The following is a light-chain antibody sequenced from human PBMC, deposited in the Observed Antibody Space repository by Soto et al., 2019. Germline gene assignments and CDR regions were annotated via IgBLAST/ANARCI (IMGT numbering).Light chain of an antibody. CDR2: EAS. J-gene: IGKJ5*01. Sequence: DIQMTQSPATLSASVGDRVTITCWASQSISSCLTWYQQKPGKVPKLLIYEASSLESGVPSRFSGSGSGTEFTLTISGLQPDDFATYYCQQFNSYPITFGQGTRLEIK. V-gene: IGKV1-5*01. CDR1: QSISSC. CDR3: QQFNSYPIT.